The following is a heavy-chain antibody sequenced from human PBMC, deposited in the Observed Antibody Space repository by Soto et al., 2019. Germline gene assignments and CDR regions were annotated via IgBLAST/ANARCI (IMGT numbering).Heavy chain of an antibody. Sequence: EVQLLESGGGLVQPGRSLRLSCAASGFTFSSYAMNWVRQAPGKGLEWVSAMSGTGGSTYYADSVKGRFTISRDNSKNTLYLQMNSLRVEDTAVFYCAKAGFSSGWSPSYFDDWGQGTLVTVSS. CDR2: MSGTGGST. D-gene: IGHD6-19*01. CDR3: AKAGFSSGWSPSYFDD. V-gene: IGHV3-23*01. CDR1: GFTFSSYA. J-gene: IGHJ4*02.